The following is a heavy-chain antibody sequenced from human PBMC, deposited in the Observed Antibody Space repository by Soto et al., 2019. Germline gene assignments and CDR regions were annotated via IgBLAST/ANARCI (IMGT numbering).Heavy chain of an antibody. CDR3: ANDYGDYKSYYGTDV. V-gene: IGHV4-39*01. Sequence: QLQLQESGPGLVKPSETLSLTCTVSGASVTSSTYYWGWIRQPPGKGLEWIGSIYYSGSTYYNPSLRSRVTISVDTSKNQVSLKLTSVTAADTAVYYCANDYGDYKSYYGTDVWGQGTTVTVSS. D-gene: IGHD4-17*01. CDR1: GASVTSSTYY. CDR2: IYYSGST. J-gene: IGHJ6*02.